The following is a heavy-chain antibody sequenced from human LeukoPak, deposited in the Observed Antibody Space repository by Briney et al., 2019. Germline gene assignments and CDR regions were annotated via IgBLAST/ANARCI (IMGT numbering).Heavy chain of an antibody. CDR2: INPNSGGT. D-gene: IGHD2-15*01. CDR1: GYTFTGYY. J-gene: IGHJ4*02. Sequence: ASVKVSCKASGYTFTGYYMHWVRQAPGQGLEWMGWINPNSGGTKYAQKFQGRVTMTSDASISTAYMELSSLRSDDTGVYYCASRPDQHLLYYFDYWGQGALVTVSS. V-gene: IGHV1-2*02. CDR3: ASRPDQHLLYYFDY.